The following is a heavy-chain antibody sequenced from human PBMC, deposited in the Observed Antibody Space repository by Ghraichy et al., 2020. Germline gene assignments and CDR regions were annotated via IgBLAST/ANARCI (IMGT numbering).Heavy chain of an antibody. CDR2: ISGGGGGT. V-gene: IGHV3-23*01. CDR1: GFTFSSYA. Sequence: GEALNISCAASGFTFSSYAMSWVRQAPGKGLEWVSAISGGGGGTYYADSVKGRFTISRDNSKNTLYLQMNSLRAEDTAVYYCAKDAYSSGWYPNYWGQGTLVGVSS. J-gene: IGHJ4*02. CDR3: AKDAYSSGWYPNY. D-gene: IGHD6-19*01.